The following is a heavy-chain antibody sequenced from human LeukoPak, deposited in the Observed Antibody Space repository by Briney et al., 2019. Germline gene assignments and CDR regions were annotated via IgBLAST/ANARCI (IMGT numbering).Heavy chain of an antibody. CDR2: IYHSGST. CDR1: GGSISSYY. J-gene: IGHJ4*02. Sequence: PSETLSLTCTVSGGSISSYYWSWIRQPPGKGLEWIGYIYHSGSTYYNPSLKSRVTISVDRSKNQFSLKLSSVTAADTAVYYCARGRGYSYGYQPPGAGTYSDYWGQGTLVTVSS. D-gene: IGHD5-18*01. V-gene: IGHV4-59*12. CDR3: ARGRGYSYGYQPPGAGTYSDY.